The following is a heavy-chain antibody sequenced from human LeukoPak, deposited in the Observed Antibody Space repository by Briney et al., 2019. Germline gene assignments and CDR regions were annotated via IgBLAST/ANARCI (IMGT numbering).Heavy chain of an antibody. CDR3: VRGAGEIPNFDY. D-gene: IGHD3-10*01. CDR1: GGSISSSY. Sequence: SETLSLTCTVSGGSISSSYWSWIRQPPGKGLEWIGYIFYSGSTNYDPSLKSRVTISIDTSKNQFSLKLSSVTAADTAVYYCVRGAGEIPNFDYWGQGTLVTVSS. CDR2: IFYSGST. J-gene: IGHJ4*02. V-gene: IGHV4-59*01.